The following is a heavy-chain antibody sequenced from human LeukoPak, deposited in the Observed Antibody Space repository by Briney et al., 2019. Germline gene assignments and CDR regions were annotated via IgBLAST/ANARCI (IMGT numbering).Heavy chain of an antibody. CDR1: GFTASSNY. CDR2: IYSGGST. J-gene: IGHJ2*01. V-gene: IGHV3-53*01. Sequence: GGSLRLSCAASGFTASSNYMSWVRQAPGKGLEWVSVIYSGGSTYYADSVKGRFTISRDNSKNTLYLQMNSLRAEDTAVYYCARLVVSNFDLWGRGTLVTVSS. D-gene: IGHD2-15*01. CDR3: ARLVVSNFDL.